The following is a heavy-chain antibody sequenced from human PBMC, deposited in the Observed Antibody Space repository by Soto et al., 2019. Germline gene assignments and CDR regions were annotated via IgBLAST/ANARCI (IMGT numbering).Heavy chain of an antibody. J-gene: IGHJ4*02. CDR1: GFTFSNYA. CDR3: AKVPVGATGRFDY. Sequence: GGSLRLSCAGSGFTFSNYAMSWVRQAPGKGLAWVSAISGSGGSTYYADSVKGRFTISRDNSKNTLYLQMNSLRAEDTALYYCAKVPVGATGRFDYWGQGILVTVSS. D-gene: IGHD1-26*01. V-gene: IGHV3-23*01. CDR2: ISGSGGST.